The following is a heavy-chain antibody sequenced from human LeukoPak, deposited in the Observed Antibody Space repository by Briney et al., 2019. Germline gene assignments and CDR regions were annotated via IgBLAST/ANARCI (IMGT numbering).Heavy chain of an antibody. Sequence: PPETLSLTCTVSGGSISSSSYYWGWIRQPPGKGLEWIGSIYYSGSTYYNPSLKSRVTISVDTSKNQFSLKLSSVTAADTAVYYCARRLTYYDILTGYYGGRFDPWGQGTLVTVSS. CDR2: IYYSGST. D-gene: IGHD3-9*01. CDR3: ARRLTYYDILTGYYGGRFDP. CDR1: GGSISSSSYY. V-gene: IGHV4-39*01. J-gene: IGHJ5*02.